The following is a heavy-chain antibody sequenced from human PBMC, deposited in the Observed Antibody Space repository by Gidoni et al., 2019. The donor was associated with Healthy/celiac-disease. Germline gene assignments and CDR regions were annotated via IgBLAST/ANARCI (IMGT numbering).Heavy chain of an antibody. CDR1: GCTFSSYA. Sequence: QVQLVQSGAEVKKPGSSVKVSCKASGCTFSSYAISWVRQAPGQGLEWMGGIIPIFGTANYAQKFQGRVTITADKSTSTAYMELSSLRSEDTAVYYCARGGGIAAADRSRAFDYWGQGTLVTVSS. J-gene: IGHJ4*02. CDR3: ARGGGIAAADRSRAFDY. D-gene: IGHD6-13*01. V-gene: IGHV1-69*06. CDR2: IIPIFGTA.